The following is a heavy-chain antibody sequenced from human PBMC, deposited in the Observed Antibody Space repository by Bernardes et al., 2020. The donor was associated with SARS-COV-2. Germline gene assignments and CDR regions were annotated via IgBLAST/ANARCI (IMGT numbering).Heavy chain of an antibody. CDR1: GFIFSTYD. Sequence: GGSLRLSCAASGFIFSTYDINWVRQAPGTGLEWVSAIRSSGIRTFYADSVQGRFSIFRDKSTNTVYLQMNSLRADDTALYYCGLESPYDSVWNHYWGQGTLV. CDR2: IRSSGIRT. V-gene: IGHV3-23*01. D-gene: IGHD6-19*01. J-gene: IGHJ4*02. CDR3: GLESPYDSVWNHY.